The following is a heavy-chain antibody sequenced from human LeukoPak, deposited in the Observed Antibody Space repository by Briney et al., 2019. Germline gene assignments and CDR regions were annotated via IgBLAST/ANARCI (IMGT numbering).Heavy chain of an antibody. J-gene: IGHJ4*02. CDR2: LNPSRGTT. Sequence: APVKLSCKASGYNFSSYYIQWVRQDPGQGLEWMGLLNPSRGTTAYAPKFQGRVTMTRDTSSNTVYMELRGLRSDDTAIYYCARDATRGIGGSYDLDFWGQGSQVTVSS. CDR3: ARDATRGIGGSYDLDF. CDR1: GYNFSSYY. D-gene: IGHD3-16*01. V-gene: IGHV1-46*01.